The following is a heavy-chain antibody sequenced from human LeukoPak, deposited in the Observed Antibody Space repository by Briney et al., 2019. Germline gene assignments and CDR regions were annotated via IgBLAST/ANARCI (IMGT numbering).Heavy chain of an antibody. CDR1: GYTFTSYA. D-gene: IGHD5-12*01. V-gene: IGHV1-69*06. Sequence: GASVKVSCKASGYTFTSYAISWVRQAPGQGLGWMGGIIPIFGTANYAQKFQGRVTITADKSTSTAYMELSSLRSEDTAVYYCARGEAKWEVATISWDYWGQGTLVTVSS. J-gene: IGHJ4*02. CDR3: ARGEAKWEVATISWDY. CDR2: IIPIFGTA.